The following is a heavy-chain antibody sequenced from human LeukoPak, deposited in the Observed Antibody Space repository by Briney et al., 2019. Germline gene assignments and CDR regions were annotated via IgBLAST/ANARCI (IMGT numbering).Heavy chain of an antibody. CDR1: GGSISNYY. Sequence: SETLSLTCSVSGGSISNYYWSWIRQPPGEGLEWIGYIYYSGSTNYNPSLKSRVTISVDTSKNQFSLKLSSVTAADTAVYYCARYSSSSYYYGMDVWGQGTTVTVSS. D-gene: IGHD6-13*01. V-gene: IGHV4-59*08. J-gene: IGHJ6*02. CDR2: IYYSGST. CDR3: ARYSSSSYYYGMDV.